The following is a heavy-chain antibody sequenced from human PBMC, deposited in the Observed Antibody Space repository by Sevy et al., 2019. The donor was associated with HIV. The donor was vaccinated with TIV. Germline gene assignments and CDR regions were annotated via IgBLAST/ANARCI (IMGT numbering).Heavy chain of an antibody. J-gene: IGHJ4*02. Sequence: GGSLRLSCAASGFIFNDYWMHWVRQAPGKGLEWVANINEHGSTNYYFDSVKGRFTISRDNAKNSLFLQMNSLRVDDTAVYYCSRAIGAGAAYWGQGTPVTVSS. CDR2: INEHGSTN. D-gene: IGHD6-13*01. V-gene: IGHV3-7*03. CDR3: SRAIGAGAAY. CDR1: GFIFNDYW.